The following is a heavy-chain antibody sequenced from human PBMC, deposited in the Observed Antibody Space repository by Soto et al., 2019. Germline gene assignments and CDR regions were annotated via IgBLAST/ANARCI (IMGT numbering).Heavy chain of an antibody. V-gene: IGHV3-23*01. D-gene: IGHD3-22*01. J-gene: IGHJ3*02. CDR2: ISGSGGST. CDR1: GFTFSSYS. CDR3: ANAFTMTVVFGVNAFDI. Sequence: GGALRLSCAASGFTFSSYSMNWVRQAPGKGLEWVSAISGSGGSTYYADSVKGRFTISRDNSKNTLYLQMNSLRAEDTAVYYCANAFTMTVVFGVNAFDIWGQGTMVT.